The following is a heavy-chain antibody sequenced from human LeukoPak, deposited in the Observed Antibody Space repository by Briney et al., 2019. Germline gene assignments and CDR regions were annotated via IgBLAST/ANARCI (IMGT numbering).Heavy chain of an antibody. J-gene: IGHJ4*02. Sequence: PGGSLRLSCAASGFTFSSYAMSWVRQAPGKGLEWVANIKQDGSEKYYVDSVKGRFTISRDNAKNSLYLQMNSLRAEDTAVYYCAREGYNWNDGLFDYWGQGTLVTVSS. CDR3: AREGYNWNDGLFDY. D-gene: IGHD1-1*01. CDR2: IKQDGSEK. V-gene: IGHV3-7*01. CDR1: GFTFSSYA.